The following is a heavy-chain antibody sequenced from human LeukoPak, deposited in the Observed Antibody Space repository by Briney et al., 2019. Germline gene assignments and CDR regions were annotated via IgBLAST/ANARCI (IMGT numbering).Heavy chain of an antibody. CDR2: ISGSGGNT. CDR3: AKDGAVAGTTPYYFDY. Sequence: GGSLRLSCAASGFTFSSYAMSWVRQAPGKGLEWVSGISGSGGNTYYADSVKGRFTISRDDSKNSLYLQMNSLRAEDTALYYCAKDGAVAGTTPYYFDYWVQGTLVTVSS. CDR1: GFTFSSYA. D-gene: IGHD6-19*01. J-gene: IGHJ4*02. V-gene: IGHV3-23*01.